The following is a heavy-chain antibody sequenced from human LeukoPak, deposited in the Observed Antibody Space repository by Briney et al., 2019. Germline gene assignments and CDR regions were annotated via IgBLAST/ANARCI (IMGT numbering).Heavy chain of an antibody. D-gene: IGHD6-13*01. CDR1: GYTFRTYD. CDR2: VSSSGSTI. Sequence: GGSLRLSCVVSGYTFRTYDMNWVLQAPGKGLEWVSYVSSSGSTIYYTDSVKDRFTVSRDNANNSLYLDINSLRAEDTALYYCARGPFVLIAAAANDAFDIWGQGTMVTVSS. V-gene: IGHV3-48*03. CDR3: ARGPFVLIAAAANDAFDI. J-gene: IGHJ3*02.